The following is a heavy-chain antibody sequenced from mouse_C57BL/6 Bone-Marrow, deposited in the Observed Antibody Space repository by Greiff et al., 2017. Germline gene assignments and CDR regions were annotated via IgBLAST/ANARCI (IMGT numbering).Heavy chain of an antibody. D-gene: IGHD1-1*01. J-gene: IGHJ2*01. Sequence: QVQLQQSGAELARPGASVKLSCKASGYTFTSYGISWVKQRTGPGLEWIGEIYPRSGNTYYNEKFKGKATLTADTSSNTAYLQLSSLTSEDTAIYYCASAYYYRFDYWGQGTTLTVSS. CDR2: IYPRSGNT. CDR3: ASAYYYRFDY. V-gene: IGHV1-81*01. CDR1: GYTFTSYG.